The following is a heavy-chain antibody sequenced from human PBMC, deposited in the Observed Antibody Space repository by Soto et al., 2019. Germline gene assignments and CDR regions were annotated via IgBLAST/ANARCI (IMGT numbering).Heavy chain of an antibody. Sequence: GESLKISCKGSVYSFTSYWIGWVRQMPGKGLEWMGIICPGDSDTSYSPSFQGQVTISADKSISTAYLQWSSLKASDTAMYYCARHLNIGTNYYYGMDVWGQGTTVTVS. V-gene: IGHV5-51*01. J-gene: IGHJ6*02. CDR2: ICPGDSDT. CDR3: ARHLNIGTNYYYGMDV. D-gene: IGHD2-8*01. CDR1: VYSFTSYW.